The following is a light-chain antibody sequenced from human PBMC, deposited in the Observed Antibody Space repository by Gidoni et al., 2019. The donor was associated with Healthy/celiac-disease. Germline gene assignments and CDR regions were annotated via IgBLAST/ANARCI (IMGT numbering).Light chain of an antibody. CDR1: QSISSY. Sequence: DIQMTQSPSSLSASVGDRVTITCRASQSISSYLNWYQQKPGKAPKPLIYAASSLQSGVPSRFSGSGSGTDFTLTISSLQPEDFATYYCQQSYSTPRTFXXXTKVEIK. CDR3: QQSYSTPRT. V-gene: IGKV1-39*01. J-gene: IGKJ1*01. CDR2: AAS.